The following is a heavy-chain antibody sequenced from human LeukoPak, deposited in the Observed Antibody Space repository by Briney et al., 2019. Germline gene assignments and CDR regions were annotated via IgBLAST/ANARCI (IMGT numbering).Heavy chain of an antibody. D-gene: IGHD3-22*01. Sequence: ASVKVSCKASGYTFTSYDFNWLRQATGQGPEWMGWISTYNGNTNYALKLQGRVTMTTDTSTSTAYMELRSLRSDDTAVYYCAKYYYDSSGYYAFDYWGQGTLVTVSS. J-gene: IGHJ4*02. CDR2: ISTYNGNT. V-gene: IGHV1-18*01. CDR1: GYTFTSYD. CDR3: AKYYYDSSGYYAFDY.